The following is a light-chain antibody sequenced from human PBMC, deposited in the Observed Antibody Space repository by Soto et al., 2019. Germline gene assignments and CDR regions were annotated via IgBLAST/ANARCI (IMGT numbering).Light chain of an antibody. J-gene: IGKJ5*01. CDR1: QRVSSSY. CDR3: KQYGRSPPIT. V-gene: IGKV3-20*01. CDR2: GAS. Sequence: EMVLTQAPGTLSLSPGERATLSCRASQRVSSSYLAWYQQKPGQAPRLLIYGASSRATGIPDTFSGSGSGTDFTLTLSRLEPEDFAVYYCKQYGRSPPITFGHGTRLEIK.